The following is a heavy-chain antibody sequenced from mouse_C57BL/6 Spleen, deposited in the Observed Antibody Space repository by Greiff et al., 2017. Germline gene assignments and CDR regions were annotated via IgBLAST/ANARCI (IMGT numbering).Heavy chain of an antibody. Sequence: QVQLKESGPGILQSSQTLSLTCSFSGFSLSTSGMGVSWIRQPSGKGLEWLAHIYWDDDKRYNPSLKSRLTISKDTSRNQVFLKITRVDTAATATYYCARRGHSSCYENAMDDWGQGTSVTVSS. CDR3: ARRGHSSCYENAMDD. D-gene: IGHD3-1*01. CDR2: IYWDDDK. V-gene: IGHV8-12*01. CDR1: GFSLSTSGMG. J-gene: IGHJ4*01.